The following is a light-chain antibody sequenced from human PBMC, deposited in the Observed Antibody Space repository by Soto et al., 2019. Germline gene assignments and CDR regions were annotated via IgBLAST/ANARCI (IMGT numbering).Light chain of an antibody. Sequence: NFMLTQPHSVSESPGKTVTISCTGSSRSIASNYVQWYQQRPGSAPTSVIYEDNQRPSGVPDRFSGSIDSSSNSASLTISGLKTEDEADYYCQSYDSSNHGVFGGGTKLTVL. J-gene: IGLJ2*01. CDR3: QSYDSSNHGV. CDR2: EDN. V-gene: IGLV6-57*02. CDR1: SRSIASNY.